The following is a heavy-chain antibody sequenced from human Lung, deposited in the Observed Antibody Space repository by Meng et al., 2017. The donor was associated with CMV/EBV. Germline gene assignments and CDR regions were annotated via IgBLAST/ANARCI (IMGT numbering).Heavy chain of an antibody. CDR2: IRHDGSNK. J-gene: IGHJ4*02. D-gene: IGHD3-16*01. V-gene: IGHV3-30*02. CDR3: AKDQLLFGGPNAYCED. Sequence: GESLKISCAASGFPFDTYGMHWVRQAPGKRLEWVAFIRHDGSNKFYGDSVRGRFTISRDNSKNTLYVQMNSLRVEETAMYYCAKDQLLFGGPNAYCEDWGPVKXVNVSS. CDR1: GFPFDTYG.